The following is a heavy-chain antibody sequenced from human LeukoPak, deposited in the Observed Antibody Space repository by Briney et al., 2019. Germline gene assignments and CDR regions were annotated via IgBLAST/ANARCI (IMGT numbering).Heavy chain of an antibody. CDR1: GYSFTSYW. CDR3: ARCESGGSRLDAFDI. D-gene: IGHD2-15*01. CDR2: IYPGDSDT. J-gene: IGHJ3*02. Sequence: GESLKISCKGSGYSFTSYWIGWVRQMPGKGLEWMGIIYPGDSDTRYSPSFQGQVTISADKSISTAYLQWSSLKASDTAMYYCARCESGGSRLDAFDIWGQGTMVTVSS. V-gene: IGHV5-51*01.